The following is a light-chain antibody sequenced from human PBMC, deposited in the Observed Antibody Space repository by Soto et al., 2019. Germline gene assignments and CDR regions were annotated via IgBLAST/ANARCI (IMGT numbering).Light chain of an antibody. CDR1: SSNFGAGYD. CDR3: QSYDSSLSSYV. CDR2: TNT. Sequence: QSVLTQPASVSGAPGQMVTISCTGGSSNFGAGYDVHWYQQLPGTAPKLLIYTNTNRPSGVPDRFSGSKSGTSASLAITGLQAEDEADYYCQSYDSSLSSYVFGAGTKVTVL. V-gene: IGLV1-40*01. J-gene: IGLJ1*01.